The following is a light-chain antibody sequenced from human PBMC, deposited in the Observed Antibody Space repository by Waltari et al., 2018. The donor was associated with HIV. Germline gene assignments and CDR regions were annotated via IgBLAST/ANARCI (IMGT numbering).Light chain of an antibody. J-gene: IGKJ1*01. CDR3: QQYSSSPQT. CDR2: GAS. V-gene: IGKV3-20*01. CDR1: QSISSNY. Sequence: EIVLTQSPGTLSLSPGERATLSGRASQSISSNYLAWYQQRPGQAPRLLIYGASNRATGIPDRFSGSGSGTDFTLTINRLEPEDFAMFYCQQYSSSPQTFGQGTKVEIK.